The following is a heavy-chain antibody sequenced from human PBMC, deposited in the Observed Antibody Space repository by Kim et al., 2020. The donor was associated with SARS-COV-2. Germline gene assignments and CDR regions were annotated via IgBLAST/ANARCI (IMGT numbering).Heavy chain of an antibody. CDR3: ARDRSGARGRDFDC. D-gene: IGHD3-10*01. J-gene: IGHJ4*02. Sequence: APKFQGRVAMTRDTSISTAYMELSSLTFDDTAVYYCARDRSGARGRDFDCWGQGTLVTVSS. V-gene: IGHV1-2*07.